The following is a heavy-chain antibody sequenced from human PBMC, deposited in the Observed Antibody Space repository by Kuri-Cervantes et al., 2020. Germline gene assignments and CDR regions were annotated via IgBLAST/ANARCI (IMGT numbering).Heavy chain of an antibody. D-gene: IGHD2-15*01. CDR3: VGSAVVAEHY. J-gene: IGHJ4*02. CDR2: ISNADNTM. Sequence: GGSLRLSCAASGFTFSDYYMGWIRQAPGEGLQWVSYISNADNTMYYADSVRGRFTISRDNTRNSLYLQMNSLRAEDTAVYYCVGSAVVAEHYWGQGTLVTVSS. V-gene: IGHV3-11*01. CDR1: GFTFSDYY.